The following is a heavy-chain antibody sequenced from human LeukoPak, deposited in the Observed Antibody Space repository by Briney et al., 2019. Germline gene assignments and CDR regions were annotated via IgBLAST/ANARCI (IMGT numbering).Heavy chain of an antibody. V-gene: IGHV3-30*18. CDR1: GFTFSDSG. CDR3: ANDAQVRGVINGFDY. Sequence: GGSLRLSCAASGFTFSDSGIHWVRQAPGKGLEWVAVISYDGRNKHYADSVKGRFTISRDNSKNTLYLQMNSLTAEDTAMYYCANDAQVRGVINGFDYWGQGTLVTVSS. D-gene: IGHD3-10*01. J-gene: IGHJ4*02. CDR2: ISYDGRNK.